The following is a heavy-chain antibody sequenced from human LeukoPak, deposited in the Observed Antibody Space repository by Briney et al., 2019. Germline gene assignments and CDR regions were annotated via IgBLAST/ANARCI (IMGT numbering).Heavy chain of an antibody. Sequence: PSETLSLTCTVSGGSISSYYWSWIRQPPGKGLEWIGYIYYSGSTNYNPSLKSRVTISVDTSKNQFSLKLGSVTAADTAVYYCARDNWNYGSSMDVWGQGTTVTVSS. CDR2: IYYSGST. CDR3: ARDNWNYGSSMDV. D-gene: IGHD1-7*01. J-gene: IGHJ6*02. CDR1: GGSISSYY. V-gene: IGHV4-59*01.